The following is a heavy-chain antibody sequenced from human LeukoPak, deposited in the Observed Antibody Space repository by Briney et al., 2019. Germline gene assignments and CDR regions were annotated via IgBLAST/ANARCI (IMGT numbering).Heavy chain of an antibody. D-gene: IGHD3-22*01. CDR2: ISGSGGST. CDR3: AGQRYYYDSSGYYTDY. CDR1: GFTFSTYA. Sequence: GGSLRLSCAASGFTFSTYAMSWVRQAPGKGLEWVSGISGSGGSTFYADSVKGRFTISRDNSKNTLYLQMNSLRAEDTAVYYCAGQRYYYDSSGYYTDYWGQGTLVTVSS. J-gene: IGHJ4*02. V-gene: IGHV3-23*01.